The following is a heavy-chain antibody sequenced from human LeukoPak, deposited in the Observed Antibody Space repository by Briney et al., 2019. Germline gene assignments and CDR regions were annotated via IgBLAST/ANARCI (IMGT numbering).Heavy chain of an antibody. Sequence: GASVKVSCKASGYTFTSYGISWVRHAPGQGLQRMGWISAYNGNTNYAQKLQGRVTMTTDTSTSTAYMELGSLRSDDTAVYYCARDPGLFDFWSGYADYWGQGTLVTVSS. J-gene: IGHJ4*02. CDR1: GYTFTSYG. V-gene: IGHV1-18*01. CDR2: ISAYNGNT. CDR3: ARDPGLFDFWSGYADY. D-gene: IGHD3-3*01.